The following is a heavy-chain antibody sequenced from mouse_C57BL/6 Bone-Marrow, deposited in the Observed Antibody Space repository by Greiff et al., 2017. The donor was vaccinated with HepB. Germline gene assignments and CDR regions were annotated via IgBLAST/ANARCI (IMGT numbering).Heavy chain of an antibody. CDR2: ISDGGSYT. J-gene: IGHJ3*01. CDR1: GFTFSSYA. D-gene: IGHD1-1*01. CDR3: AREIITTVV. Sequence: EVMLVESGGGLVKPGGSLKLSCAASGFTFSSYAMSWVRQTPEKRLEWVATISDGGSYTYYPDNVKGRFTISRDNAKNNLYLQMSHLKSEDTAMYYCAREIITTVVWGQGTLVTVSA. V-gene: IGHV5-4*01.